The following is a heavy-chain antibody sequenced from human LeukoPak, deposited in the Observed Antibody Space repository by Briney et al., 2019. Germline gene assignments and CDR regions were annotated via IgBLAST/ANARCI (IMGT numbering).Heavy chain of an antibody. D-gene: IGHD6-13*01. V-gene: IGHV4-39*01. J-gene: IGHJ5*01. CDR2: IYYSGST. CDR3: VISSRLNLFDF. Sequence: SETLSLTCAVSGGSMSTSTYYWGWIRQPPGKGLEWIGNIYYSGSTDSVTTYYNPSLKSRIIISVDTSKNQFSLKLSSVTAADTAIYYCVISSRLNLFDFWGQGTLGIVS. CDR1: GGSMSTSTYY.